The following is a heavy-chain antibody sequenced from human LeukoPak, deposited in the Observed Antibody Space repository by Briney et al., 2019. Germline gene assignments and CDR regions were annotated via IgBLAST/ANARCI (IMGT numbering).Heavy chain of an antibody. CDR1: GYTFTSYD. CDR3: ARKKLAVAGRGLDY. D-gene: IGHD6-19*01. CDR2: MNPNSGNT. V-gene: IGHV1-8*01. J-gene: IGHJ4*02. Sequence: GASVKFSCKASGYTFTSYDINWVRQATGQGLEWMGWMNPNSGNTGYAQKFQGRVTMTRNTSISTAYMELSSLRSEDTAVYYCARKKLAVAGRGLDYWGQGTLVTVSS.